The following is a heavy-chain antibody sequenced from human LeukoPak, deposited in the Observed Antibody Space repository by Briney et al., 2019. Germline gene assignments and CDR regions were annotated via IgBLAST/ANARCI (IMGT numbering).Heavy chain of an antibody. CDR3: ARQESGLRWQTFDY. CDR2: IYPGGSDT. CDR1: GYSFTNYW. J-gene: IGHJ4*02. D-gene: IGHD4-23*01. V-gene: IGHV5-51*01. Sequence: GEPLKISCQGSGYSFTNYWIAWVRQMPGKGLEWMGIIYPGGSDTKYSPSFQGQVTISADKSITTAYLQWSSLKASDTAMYYCARQESGLRWQTFDYWGQGTLVTVSS.